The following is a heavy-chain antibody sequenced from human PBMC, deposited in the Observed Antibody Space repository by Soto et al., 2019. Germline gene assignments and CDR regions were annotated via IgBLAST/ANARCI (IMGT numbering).Heavy chain of an antibody. V-gene: IGHV3-30-3*01. CDR2: ISYDGSNK. CDR1: GFTFSSYA. Sequence: QVQLVESGGGVVQPGRSLRLSCAASGFTFSSYAMHWVRQAPGKGLEWVAVISYDGSNKYYADSVKGRFTISRANSKNTLYLHMYSLRAEDTGVYYCARYFYEELGSGCALRYYYYYGMDVWGQGTTVTVSS. CDR3: ARYFYEELGSGCALRYYYYYGMDV. J-gene: IGHJ6*02. D-gene: IGHD6-19*01.